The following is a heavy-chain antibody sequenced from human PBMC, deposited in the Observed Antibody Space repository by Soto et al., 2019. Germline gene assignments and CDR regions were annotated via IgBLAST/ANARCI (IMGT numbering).Heavy chain of an antibody. CDR1: GGSISSSSYY. J-gene: IGHJ4*02. V-gene: IGHV4-39*01. D-gene: IGHD3-22*01. CDR2: IYYSGST. Sequence: ASETLSLPCTVSGGSISSSSYYWGWIRQPPGKGLEWIGSIYYSGSTYYNPSLKSRVTISVDTSKNQFSLKLSSVTAADTAVYYCSLGYDSSGYYSWNFYYWAQGTLVTV. CDR3: SLGYDSSGYYSWNFYY.